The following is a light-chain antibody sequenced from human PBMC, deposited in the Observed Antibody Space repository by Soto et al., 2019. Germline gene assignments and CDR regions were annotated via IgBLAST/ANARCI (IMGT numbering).Light chain of an antibody. Sequence: EIVLTQSPGTLSLSPGVRATLSCGASQSVNSNSLAWYQQKPGQAPRLLFYAASNRASGVPDRFSASGSGTDFTLTISRLEPEDFAVYHCQQYGSSPLTFGGGTKVEIK. V-gene: IGKV3-20*01. J-gene: IGKJ4*01. CDR3: QQYGSSPLT. CDR1: QSVNSNS. CDR2: AAS.